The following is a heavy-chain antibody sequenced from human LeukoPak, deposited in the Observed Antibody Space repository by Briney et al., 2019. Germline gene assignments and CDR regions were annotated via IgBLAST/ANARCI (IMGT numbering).Heavy chain of an antibody. J-gene: IGHJ3*02. Sequence: SETLSLTCTVSGGSISSYYWSWIRQPPGKGLEWIGYIYYSGSTNYNPSLESRVTISVDTSKNQFSLKLSSVTAADTAVYYCARDRMGLGDYDAFDIWGQGTMVTVSS. CDR3: ARDRMGLGDYDAFDI. CDR1: GGSISSYY. CDR2: IYYSGST. D-gene: IGHD4-17*01. V-gene: IGHV4-59*01.